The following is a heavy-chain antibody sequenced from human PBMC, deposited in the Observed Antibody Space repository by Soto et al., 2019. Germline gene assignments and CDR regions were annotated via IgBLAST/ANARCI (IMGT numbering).Heavy chain of an antibody. CDR1: GFTFSSYG. CDR3: ALRGYSGSYLLDY. V-gene: IGHV3-30*03. CDR2: ISYDGSKK. J-gene: IGHJ4*02. Sequence: QVQLVESGGGVVQPGRSLRLSCAASGFTFSSYGMHWVRQAPGKGLEWVAVISYDGSKKYYADSVKGRFTISRDNSKNTLYLQMNSLSAEDTAVYYCALRGYSGSYLLDYWGQGTLVTVSS. D-gene: IGHD1-26*01.